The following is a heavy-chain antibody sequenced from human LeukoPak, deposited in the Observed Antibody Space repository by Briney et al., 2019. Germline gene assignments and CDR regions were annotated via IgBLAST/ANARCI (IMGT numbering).Heavy chain of an antibody. Sequence: GGSLRLSCAASGFTFDDYAMHWVRQVPGKGLEWVSGISWNSGSIGYADSVKGRFTISRDNAKNSLYLQMNSLRAEDMALYYCAKGSGYSIRKYFDYWGQGTLVTVSS. V-gene: IGHV3-9*03. J-gene: IGHJ4*02. D-gene: IGHD5-12*01. CDR1: GFTFDDYA. CDR3: AKGSGYSIRKYFDY. CDR2: ISWNSGSI.